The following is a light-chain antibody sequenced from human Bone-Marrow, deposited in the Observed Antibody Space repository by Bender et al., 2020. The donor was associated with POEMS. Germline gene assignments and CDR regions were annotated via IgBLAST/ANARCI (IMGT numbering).Light chain of an antibody. CDR3: FSYADSGTLM. CDR1: SSGLATYNL. V-gene: IGLV2-23*02. J-gene: IGLJ3*02. Sequence: QSALTQPASVSGSPGQSITISCTGTSSGLATYNLVSWYQQLPGKAPKLIIYDVNKRPSGVSNRFSASKSGSTASLTISGLQAEDEGYYYCFSYADSGTLMFGGGTKVTVL. CDR2: DVN.